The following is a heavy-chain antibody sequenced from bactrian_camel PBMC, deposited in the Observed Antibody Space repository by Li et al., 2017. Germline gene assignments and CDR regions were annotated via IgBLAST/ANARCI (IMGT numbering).Heavy chain of an antibody. Sequence: VQLVESGGDLVRPGGSLRLSCAASGFTFIDYTMTWVRQAPGKGLEWVSWINSAGSATGYADSVKGRFAISRDNAKNTVYLQMNSLKPEDTAMYYCAAFCSGGYWSFKYWGQGTQVTVS. V-gene: IGHV3S40*01. J-gene: IGHJ4*01. CDR2: INSAGSAT. CDR1: GFTFIDYT. D-gene: IGHD2*01. CDR3: AAFCSGGYWSFKY.